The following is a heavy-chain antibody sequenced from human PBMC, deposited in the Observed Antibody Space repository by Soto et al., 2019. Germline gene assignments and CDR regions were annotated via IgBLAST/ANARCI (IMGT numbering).Heavy chain of an antibody. CDR1: GGSIGSSSYY. D-gene: IGHD1-1*01. Sequence: QLQLQESGPGLVKPSETLSLTCTVSGGSIGSSSYYWGWIRQPPGKGLEWIGSIYYSGSTYYNPSLKSRVTISVDTSKNQFSLKLSSVTAADTAVYYCARQGSGTSVYYFDYWGQGTLVTVSS. J-gene: IGHJ4*02. CDR2: IYYSGST. CDR3: ARQGSGTSVYYFDY. V-gene: IGHV4-39*01.